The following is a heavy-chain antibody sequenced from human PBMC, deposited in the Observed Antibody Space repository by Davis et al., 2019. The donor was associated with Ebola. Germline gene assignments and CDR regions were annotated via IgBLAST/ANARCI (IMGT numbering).Heavy chain of an antibody. Sequence: AASVKVSCKASGYTFRSYGVTWVRQAPGQGLQWMGWISDFNGNTKYAQKFQGRVTLATDRSTNTAYMDLRGLTSDDTAVYYCARRYCSSTSCYFYYYYYGMDVWGQGTTVTVSS. D-gene: IGHD2-2*01. CDR1: GYTFRSYG. J-gene: IGHJ6*02. CDR2: ISDFNGNT. V-gene: IGHV1-18*01. CDR3: ARRYCSSTSCYFYYYYYGMDV.